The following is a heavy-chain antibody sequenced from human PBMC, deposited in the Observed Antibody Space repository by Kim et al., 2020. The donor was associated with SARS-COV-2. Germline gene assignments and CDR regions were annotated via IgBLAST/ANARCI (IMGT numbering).Heavy chain of an antibody. CDR2: IWYDGSNK. CDR1: GFTFSSYG. D-gene: IGHD2-8*02. CDR3: ARGFGGVIFDY. Sequence: GGSLRLSCAASGFTFSSYGMHWVRQAPGKGLEWVAVIWYDGSNKYYADSVKGRFTISRDNSKNTLYLQMNSLRAEDTAVYYCARGFGGVIFDYWGQGTLVTVSS. J-gene: IGHJ4*02. V-gene: IGHV3-33*01.